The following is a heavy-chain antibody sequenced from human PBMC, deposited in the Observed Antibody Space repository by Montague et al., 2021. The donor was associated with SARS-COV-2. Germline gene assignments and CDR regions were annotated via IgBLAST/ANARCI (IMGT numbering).Heavy chain of an antibody. Sequence: SETLSLTCTVSRDSISSYNYFWAWIRQPPGQGLEWIGSVDYSRLTFYNPSLESRVTISVDTSKKQFSLKVNSVTAADTAVYYCAKDGEALAWGTFDIWGQGTMVTVSS. CDR2: VDYSRLT. D-gene: IGHD3-10*01. CDR1: RDSISSYNYF. V-gene: IGHV4-39*07. CDR3: AKDGEALAWGTFDI. J-gene: IGHJ3*02.